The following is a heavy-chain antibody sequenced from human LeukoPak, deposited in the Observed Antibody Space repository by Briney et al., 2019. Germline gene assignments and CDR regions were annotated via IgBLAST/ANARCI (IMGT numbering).Heavy chain of an antibody. CDR2: INHSGST. CDR1: GGSFSGYY. V-gene: IGHV4-34*01. J-gene: IGHJ3*02. CDR3: ARHRSSWLDAFDI. Sequence: SETLSLTCAVYGGSFSGYYWSWIRQPPGKGLEWIGEINHSGSTNYNPSLKSRVTISVDTSKNQFSLKLSSVTAADTAVYYCARHRSSWLDAFDIWGQGTMVTVSS. D-gene: IGHD6-13*01.